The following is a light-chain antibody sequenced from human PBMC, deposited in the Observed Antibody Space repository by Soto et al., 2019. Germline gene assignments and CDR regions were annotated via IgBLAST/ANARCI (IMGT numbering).Light chain of an antibody. J-gene: IGKJ1*01. CDR3: QQYNTWTRT. CDR2: GAS. Sequence: EIVMTQSPSTLSVSPGARSTLSCRASQSVSSNLAWYQHNPGQAPRLLINGASTRAIGIPARLSGSGYGTELTITISSMQSEDSAVYYCQQYNTWTRTFGQGTKVDIK. CDR1: QSVSSN. V-gene: IGKV3-15*01.